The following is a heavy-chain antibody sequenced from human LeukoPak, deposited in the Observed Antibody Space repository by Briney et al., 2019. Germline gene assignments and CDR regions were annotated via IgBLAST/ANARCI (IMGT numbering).Heavy chain of an antibody. D-gene: IGHD6-19*01. CDR2: IWYDGSNK. V-gene: IGHV3-33*01. Sequence: GRSLRLSSAASGFTFSSYGMHWVRQAPGKGLEWVAVIWYDGSNKYYADSVKGRFTISRDNSKNTLYLQMNSLKAEDTAVYYCARSIAVAGTPPDDAFDIWGQGTMVTVSS. CDR3: ARSIAVAGTPPDDAFDI. CDR1: GFTFSSYG. J-gene: IGHJ3*02.